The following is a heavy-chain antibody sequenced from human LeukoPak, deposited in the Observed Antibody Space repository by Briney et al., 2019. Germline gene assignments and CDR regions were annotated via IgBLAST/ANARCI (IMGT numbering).Heavy chain of an antibody. CDR3: AGFSGGGRYYYYMDV. V-gene: IGHV4-34*01. Sequence: SETLSLTCAVYGGSFSGYSWSWIRQPPGKGLEWIGEINHSGSTNYNPSLKSRVTISVDTSKNQFSLKLGSVTAADTAVYYCAGFSGGGRYYYYMDVWGKGITVTVSS. CDR1: GGSFSGYS. D-gene: IGHD2-15*01. CDR2: INHSGST. J-gene: IGHJ6*03.